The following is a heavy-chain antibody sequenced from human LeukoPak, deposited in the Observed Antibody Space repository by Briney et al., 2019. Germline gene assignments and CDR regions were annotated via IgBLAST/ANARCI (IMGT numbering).Heavy chain of an antibody. Sequence: PGGSLRLSCAASGFTFSSYAMHWVRQAPGKGLEWVAVISYDGSNKYYADSVKGRFTISRDNSKNTLYLQMNSLRAEDTAVYYCARASYSSGWYVSVSYYYGMDVWGQGTTVTVSS. CDR1: GFTFSSYA. V-gene: IGHV3-30-3*01. CDR2: ISYDGSNK. CDR3: ARASYSSGWYVSVSYYYGMDV. J-gene: IGHJ6*02. D-gene: IGHD6-19*01.